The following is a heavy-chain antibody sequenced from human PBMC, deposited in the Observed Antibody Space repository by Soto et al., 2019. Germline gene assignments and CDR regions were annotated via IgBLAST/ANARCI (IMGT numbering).Heavy chain of an antibody. Sequence: PGESLKISCKGSGYSFTSYWIGWVRQMPGKGLEWMGIIYPGDSDTRYSPSFQGQVTISADKSISTAYLQWSSLKASNTARYYCARQALPAAGTGYNWFDPWGEGTMVTV. CDR2: IYPGDSDT. V-gene: IGHV5-51*01. CDR3: ARQALPAAGTGYNWFDP. J-gene: IGHJ5*02. CDR1: GYSFTSYW. D-gene: IGHD6-13*01.